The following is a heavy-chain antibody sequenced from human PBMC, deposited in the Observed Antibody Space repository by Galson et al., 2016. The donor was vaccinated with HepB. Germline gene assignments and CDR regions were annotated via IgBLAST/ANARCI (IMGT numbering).Heavy chain of an antibody. CDR2: IRADGTAN. J-gene: IGHJ5*02. CDR1: GFSFSRYW. V-gene: IGHV3-7*03. D-gene: IGHD3-3*01. CDR3: ARENFWKLDQ. Sequence: SLRLSCAASGFSFSRYWMAWVRQAPGKGLEWVGNIRADGTANDYVGSVKGRFTMSRDNAQKSLFLQMTSLRVEDTAVYYCARENFWKLDQWGQGTLVTVPS.